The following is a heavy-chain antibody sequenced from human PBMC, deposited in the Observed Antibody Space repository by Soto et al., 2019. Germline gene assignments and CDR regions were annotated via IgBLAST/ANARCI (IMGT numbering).Heavy chain of an antibody. D-gene: IGHD2-2*01. Sequence: ASVKVSCKASGGTFSSYAISWVRQAPGQGLEWMGGIIPIFGTANYAQKSQGRVTITADESTSTAYMELSSLRSEDTAVYYCASRAQPLGNWSDPWGPGTLVTVSS. CDR3: ASRAQPLGNWSDP. CDR1: GGTFSSYA. J-gene: IGHJ5*02. CDR2: IIPIFGTA. V-gene: IGHV1-69*13.